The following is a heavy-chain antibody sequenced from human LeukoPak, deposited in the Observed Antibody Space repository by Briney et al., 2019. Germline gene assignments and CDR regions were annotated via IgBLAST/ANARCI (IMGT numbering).Heavy chain of an antibody. CDR1: GFTFSSYY. CDR3: AKVPWPYERSGYFDY. V-gene: IGHV3-30*18. Sequence: GGSLRLSCAASGFTFSSYYVHWVRQAPGKGLERVAIISYDGSNKYYADSVKDRFTISRDNSKNTLFLQMNSLRAEDTAVCYCAKVPWPYERSGYFDYWGQGTLVTVSS. J-gene: IGHJ4*02. D-gene: IGHD3-22*01. CDR2: ISYDGSNK.